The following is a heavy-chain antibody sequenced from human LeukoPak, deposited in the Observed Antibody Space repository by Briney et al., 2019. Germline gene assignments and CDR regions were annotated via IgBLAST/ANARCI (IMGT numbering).Heavy chain of an antibody. CDR2: IYYSGST. J-gene: IGHJ4*02. Sequence: SETLSLTCTVSGGPISSYYWSWIRQHPGKGLEWIGYIYYSGSTYYNPSLKSRVTISVDTSKNQFSLKLSSVTAADTAVYYCASRSPDYGDPYYWGQGTLVTVSS. CDR3: ASRSPDYGDPYY. CDR1: GGPISSYY. V-gene: IGHV4-59*06. D-gene: IGHD4-17*01.